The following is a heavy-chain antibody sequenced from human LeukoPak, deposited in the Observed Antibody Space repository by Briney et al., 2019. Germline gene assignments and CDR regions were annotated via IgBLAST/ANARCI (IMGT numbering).Heavy chain of an antibody. V-gene: IGHV4-34*01. D-gene: IGHD5-18*01. CDR3: ARGRRGYSYDY. CDR1: GGSFSGYY. Sequence: PSETLSLTCAVYGGSFSGYYWSWIRQPPGKGLEWIGEINHSGSTNYNPSLKSRVTISVDTSKNQFSLKLSSVTAADTAVYYCARGRRGYSYDYWGQGTLVTVSP. J-gene: IGHJ4*02. CDR2: INHSGST.